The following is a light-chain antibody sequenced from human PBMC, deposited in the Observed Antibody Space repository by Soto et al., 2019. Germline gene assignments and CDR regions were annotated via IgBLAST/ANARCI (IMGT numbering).Light chain of an antibody. Sequence: EIVMTQSPATLSVSPGDRATLSCTASQSVSSNLAWYQQKPGQAPRLLIYGASTRATGIPARFGGSGSGTEFILTISSLQSEDFAVYYCQQYNNWPPYTFGRGTKLEIK. CDR3: QQYNNWPPYT. CDR1: QSVSSN. V-gene: IGKV3-15*01. J-gene: IGKJ2*01. CDR2: GAS.